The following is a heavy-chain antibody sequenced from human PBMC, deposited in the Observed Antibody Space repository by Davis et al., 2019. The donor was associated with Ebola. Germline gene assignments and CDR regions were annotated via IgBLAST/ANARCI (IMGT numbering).Heavy chain of an antibody. D-gene: IGHD3-10*01. J-gene: IGHJ6*02. V-gene: IGHV3-33*01. CDR3: ARDSRLLWFGELLLAHYGMDV. CDR2: IWYDGSNK. CDR1: GFTFSSYG. Sequence: GESLKISCAASGFTFSSYGMHWVRQAPGKGLEWVAVIWYDGSNKYYADSVKGRFTISRDNSKNTLYLQMNSLRAEDTAVYYCARDSRLLWFGELLLAHYGMDVWGQGTTVTVSS.